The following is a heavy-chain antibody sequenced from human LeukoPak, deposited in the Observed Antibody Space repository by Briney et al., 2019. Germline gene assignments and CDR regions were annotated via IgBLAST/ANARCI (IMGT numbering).Heavy chain of an antibody. J-gene: IGHJ6*03. CDR1: GFTFDDYG. V-gene: IGHV3-20*04. D-gene: IGHD3-9*01. CDR2: IHWNGDTT. CDR3: ARGLRYYYYYYMDV. Sequence: GGSLRLSCAASGFTFDDYGMNWVRQAPGKGLEWISGIHWNGDTTNYAASVEGRFTISRDNAKNSLYLQMNSLRAEDTALYYCARGLRYYYYYYMDVWGKGTTVTVSS.